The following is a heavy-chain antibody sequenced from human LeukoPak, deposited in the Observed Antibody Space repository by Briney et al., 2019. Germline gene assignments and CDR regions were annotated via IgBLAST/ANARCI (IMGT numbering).Heavy chain of an antibody. Sequence: PAETLSLTCTASGGSFSSGSYYWSCMRQPAGKGREWIVRVDASGSTNYNTSLKIRVTMSADPSKNPFSLKLSSVTAADTAVYYCARVLRDFVVTGTGAFDIWGEGTTVTVSS. V-gene: IGHV4-61*02. CDR3: ARVLRDFVVTGTGAFDI. CDR2: VDASGST. CDR1: GGSFSSGSYY. D-gene: IGHD3-22*01. J-gene: IGHJ3*02.